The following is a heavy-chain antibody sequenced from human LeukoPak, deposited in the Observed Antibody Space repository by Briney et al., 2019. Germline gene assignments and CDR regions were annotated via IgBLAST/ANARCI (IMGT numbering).Heavy chain of an antibody. CDR1: GGSVSSGSYY. CDR2: INYSGST. D-gene: IGHD2-15*01. CDR3: ARLGSGYKWFDP. V-gene: IGHV4-61*01. J-gene: IGHJ5*02. Sequence: SETLSLTCRVSGGSVSSGSYYWSWIRQPPGKRLEWIGYINYSGSTNYNPSLTSRVTISADTSRNQFSLKLSSVTAADTAVYYCARLGSGYKWFDPWGQGTLVTVSS.